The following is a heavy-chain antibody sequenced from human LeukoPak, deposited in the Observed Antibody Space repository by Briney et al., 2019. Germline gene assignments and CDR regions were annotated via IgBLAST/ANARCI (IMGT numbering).Heavy chain of an antibody. CDR1: GYNFIDDY. CDR2: INPNSGGT. Sequence: ASVKVSCKASGYNFIDDYIHWVRQAPGQGLEWMGWINPNSGGTNYAQNFQGRVTMTRDTSISTAYMELSRLRSDDTAVYYCARESRKNTMIVVVITTAAFDIWGQGTMVTVSS. V-gene: IGHV1-2*02. CDR3: ARESRKNTMIVVVITTAAFDI. D-gene: IGHD3-22*01. J-gene: IGHJ3*02.